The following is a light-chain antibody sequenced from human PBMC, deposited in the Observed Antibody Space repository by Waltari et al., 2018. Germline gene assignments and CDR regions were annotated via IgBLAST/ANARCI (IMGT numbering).Light chain of an antibody. CDR3: SSYTSSSTLV. V-gene: IGLV2-14*01. CDR1: SSEVGGYNY. CDR2: DVS. J-gene: IGLJ2*01. Sequence: QSALTQPASVSGSPGQSITISCTGTSSEVGGYNYVSWYQQHPGKAPKLMLYDVSTRPSGGSNRCAGPKSGTTASLTISGLQAEDEADYYCSSYTSSSTLVFGGGTKLTVL.